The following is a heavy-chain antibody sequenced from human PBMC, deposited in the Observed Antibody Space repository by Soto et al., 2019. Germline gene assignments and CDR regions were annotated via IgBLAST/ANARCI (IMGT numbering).Heavy chain of an antibody. CDR3: ARLLHGYSPVFDY. CDR2: IIPIFGTA. CDR1: GCTFSSYA. D-gene: IGHD5-18*01. J-gene: IGHJ4*02. Sequence: GASVKVSCKASGCTFSSYAISCVRQAPGQGLEWMGGIIPIFGTANYAQKFQGRVTITADESTSTAYMELSSLRSEDTAVYYCARLLHGYSPVFDYWGQGTLVTSPQ. V-gene: IGHV1-69*13.